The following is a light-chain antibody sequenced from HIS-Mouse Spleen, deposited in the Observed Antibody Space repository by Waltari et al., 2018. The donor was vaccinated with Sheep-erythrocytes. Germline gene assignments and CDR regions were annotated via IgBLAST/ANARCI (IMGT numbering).Light chain of an antibody. J-gene: IGKJ5*01. CDR3: QQANSFPIT. V-gene: IGKV1-12*01. Sequence: DIQMTQSPSSVSASVGDRVTITGRASQGISSWLAWYQRKPGKAPKLLIYAASSLQSGVPSRFSGSGSGTDFTLTISSLQPEDFATYYCQQANSFPITFGQGTRLEIK. CDR2: AAS. CDR1: QGISSW.